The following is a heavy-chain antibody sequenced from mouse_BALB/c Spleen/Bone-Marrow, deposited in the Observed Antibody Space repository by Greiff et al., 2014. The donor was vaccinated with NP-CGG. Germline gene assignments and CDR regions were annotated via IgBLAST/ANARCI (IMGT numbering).Heavy chain of an antibody. CDR3: SRPLNWDPYAIDY. CDR1: GYAFSSSW. V-gene: IGHV1-82*01. D-gene: IGHD4-1*02. J-gene: IGHJ4*01. CDR2: IYPGDGDT. Sequence: QVQLQQSGPELVKPGASVKISCKASGYAFSSSWMNWVKQRPGQGLEWIGRIYPGDGDTKYNGKFKGKATLTADKSSSTAYMQLSSLTSVDSAVYFYSRPLNWDPYAIDYWGQGTSVTVSS.